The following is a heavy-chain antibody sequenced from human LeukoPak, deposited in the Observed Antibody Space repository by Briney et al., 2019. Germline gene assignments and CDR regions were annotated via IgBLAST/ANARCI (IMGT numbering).Heavy chain of an antibody. CDR2: IYHSGST. V-gene: IGHV4-38-2*02. D-gene: IGHD3-22*01. Sequence: SETLPLTCTVSGYSISSGYYWGWIRQPPGKGLEWIGSIYHSGSTYYNPSLKSRVTISVDTSKNQFSPKLSSVTAADTAVYYCARDGFYDSSGYYQEEFDPWGQGTLVTVSS. CDR1: GYSISSGYY. J-gene: IGHJ5*02. CDR3: ARDGFYDSSGYYQEEFDP.